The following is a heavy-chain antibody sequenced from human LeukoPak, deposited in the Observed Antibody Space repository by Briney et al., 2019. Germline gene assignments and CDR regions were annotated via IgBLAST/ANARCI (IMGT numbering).Heavy chain of an antibody. J-gene: IGHJ3*02. CDR3: ARDHPSYSGSVTFDI. V-gene: IGHV4-59*02. D-gene: IGHD1-26*01. CDR2: IYYSGST. CDR1: GGSVSSYY. Sequence: SETLSLTCAVSGGSVSSYYWSWIRQPPGKGLEWIGYIYYSGSTNHNPSLESRVTISVDTSKNQFSLKVTSVTAADTAVYYCARDHPSYSGSVTFDIWGQGTMVTVSS.